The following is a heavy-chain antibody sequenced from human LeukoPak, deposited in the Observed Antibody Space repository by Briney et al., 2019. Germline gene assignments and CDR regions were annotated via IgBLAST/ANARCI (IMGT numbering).Heavy chain of an antibody. D-gene: IGHD3-22*01. CDR2: IIPIFGTA. J-gene: IGHJ4*02. V-gene: IGHV1-69*05. CDR1: GGTFSSYA. Sequence: SVKVSCKASGGTFSSYAISWVRQAPGQGLEWMGGIIPIFGTANYAQKFQGRVTITTDESTSTAYMELSSLRSEDTAVYYCAARPRYYYDSTLDYWGQGTLVTVSS. CDR3: AARPRYYYDSTLDY.